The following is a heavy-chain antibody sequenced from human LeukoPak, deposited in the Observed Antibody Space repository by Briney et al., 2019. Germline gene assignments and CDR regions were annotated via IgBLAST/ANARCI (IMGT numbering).Heavy chain of an antibody. Sequence: TGGSLRLSCAASGFTFSSYSMHWIRQAPGKGLEWVSCISSSSSYRYYADSVKGRFTITRDNAKNSLSMQVNSLRADDTAVYYCARGYSGSGSLLADDALDVWGQGTSVTVSS. CDR1: GFTFSSYS. J-gene: IGHJ6*02. CDR2: ISSSSSYR. CDR3: ARGYSGSGSLLADDALDV. D-gene: IGHD3-10*01. V-gene: IGHV3-21*01.